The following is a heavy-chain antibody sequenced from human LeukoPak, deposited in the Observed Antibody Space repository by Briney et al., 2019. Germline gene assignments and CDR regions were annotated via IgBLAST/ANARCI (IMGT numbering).Heavy chain of an antibody. CDR3: ARSGDSSWYKLMVD. CDR1: GFTFSSYG. D-gene: IGHD6-13*01. Sequence: GGSLRLSCAASGFTFSSYGMHWVRQAPGKGLEWVAVIWYDGSNKYYADSVKGRFTISRDNSKNTLYLQMNSLRAEDTAVYYCARSGDSSWYKLMVDWGQGTLVTVSS. CDR2: IWYDGSNK. V-gene: IGHV3-33*01. J-gene: IGHJ4*02.